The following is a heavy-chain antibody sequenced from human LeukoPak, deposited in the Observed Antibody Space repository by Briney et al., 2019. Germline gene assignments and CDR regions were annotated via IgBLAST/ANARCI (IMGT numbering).Heavy chain of an antibody. CDR2: IYYSGST. CDR1: GGSISSSSYY. D-gene: IGHD6-6*01. Sequence: SETLSLTCTVSGGSISSSSYYWGWIRQPPWKGLEWIGSIYYSGSTYYNPSLKSRVTISVDTSKNQFSLKLSSVTAADTAVYYCARVGQLVLVGSYNWFDPWGQGTLVTVSS. CDR3: ARVGQLVLVGSYNWFDP. V-gene: IGHV4-39*07. J-gene: IGHJ5*02.